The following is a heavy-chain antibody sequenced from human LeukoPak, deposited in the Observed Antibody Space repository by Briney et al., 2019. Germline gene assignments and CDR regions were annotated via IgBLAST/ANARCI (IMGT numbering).Heavy chain of an antibody. J-gene: IGHJ6*03. D-gene: IGHD2-2*01. V-gene: IGHV4-59*01. CDR2: IYYSGST. CDR3: ARAAYCSSTSCPFYYYYYYMDV. Sequence: SETLSLTCTVSGGSISSYYWSWIRQPPGKGLEWIGYIYYSGSTNYNPSLKSRVTISVDTSKNQFSLKLSSVTAADTAVYYCARAAYCSSTSCPFYYYYYYMDVWGKGTTVTVSS. CDR1: GGSISSYY.